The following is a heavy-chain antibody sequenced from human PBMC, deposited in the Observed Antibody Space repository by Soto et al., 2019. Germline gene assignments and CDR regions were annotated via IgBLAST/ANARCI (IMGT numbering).Heavy chain of an antibody. J-gene: IGHJ5*02. CDR2: IYYSGST. CDR1: GGSISSYY. Sequence: SETLSLTCTVSGGSISSYYWSWIRQPPGKGLEWIGYIYYSGSTNYNPSLKSRVAISVDTSKNQFSLKLSSVTAADTAVYYCARGGYNYDWFDPWGQGTLVTVSS. V-gene: IGHV4-59*01. D-gene: IGHD5-12*01. CDR3: ARGGYNYDWFDP.